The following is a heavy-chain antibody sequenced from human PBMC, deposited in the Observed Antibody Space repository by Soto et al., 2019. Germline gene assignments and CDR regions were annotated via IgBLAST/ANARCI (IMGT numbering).Heavy chain of an antibody. Sequence: SVKVSCKASGGTFGSDAITWVRQAPGQGLEWVGRIIPTFGTTNYAQNLQGRVTISADKSTLTSYMELHSLTSDDTALYYCARDRTDSGYYTNWLDPWGQGTQVTVSS. J-gene: IGHJ5*02. CDR1: GGTFGSDA. V-gene: IGHV1-69*06. CDR2: IIPTFGTT. CDR3: ARDRTDSGYYTNWLDP. D-gene: IGHD3-22*01.